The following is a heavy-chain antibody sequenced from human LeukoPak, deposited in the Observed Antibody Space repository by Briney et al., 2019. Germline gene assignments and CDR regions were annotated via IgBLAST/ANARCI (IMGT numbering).Heavy chain of an antibody. CDR2: MHNSGSS. D-gene: IGHD5-12*01. J-gene: IGHJ3*02. V-gene: IGHV4-59*01. Sequence: SETLSLSCTVSGASTSHFYWNWIREPPGKGLEWIGYMHNSGSSKHNPSLKSRLTISIDTSKNQFSLQLASVTAADTAIYYCARSAEWLRNAFDIWGQGTMVSVS. CDR1: GASTSHFY. CDR3: ARSAEWLRNAFDI.